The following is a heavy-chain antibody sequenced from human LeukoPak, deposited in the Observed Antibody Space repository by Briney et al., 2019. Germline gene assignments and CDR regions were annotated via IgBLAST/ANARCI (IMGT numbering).Heavy chain of an antibody. CDR3: ARGEAARLFDY. D-gene: IGHD6-6*01. CDR2: INHRGST. CDR1: GGSFSGYY. V-gene: IGHV4-34*01. Sequence: PSETLSLTCAVYGGSFSGYYWSWIRQPPGKGLEWIGEINHRGSTNYNPSLKSRVTISVDTSKNQFSLKLSSVTAADTAVYYCARGEAARLFDYWGQGTLVTVSS. J-gene: IGHJ4*02.